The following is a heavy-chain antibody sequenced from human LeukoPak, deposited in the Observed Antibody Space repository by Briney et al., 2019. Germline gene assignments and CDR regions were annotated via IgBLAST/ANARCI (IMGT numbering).Heavy chain of an antibody. J-gene: IGHJ6*03. D-gene: IGHD1-1*01. CDR1: GYSISSGYY. Sequence: SETLSLTCTVSGYSISSGYYWGWIRQPPGKGLEWIGYIYYSGSTNYNPSLKSRVTISVDTSKNQFSLKLSSVTAADTAVYYCARCDGPKPQLERPKTLDYYYYMDVWGKGTTVTVSS. CDR2: IYYSGST. V-gene: IGHV4-61*01. CDR3: ARCDGPKPQLERPKTLDYYYYMDV.